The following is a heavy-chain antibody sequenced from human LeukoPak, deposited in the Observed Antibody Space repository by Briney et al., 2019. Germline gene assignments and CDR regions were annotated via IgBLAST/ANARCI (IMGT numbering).Heavy chain of an antibody. CDR2: IKPDGSEK. Sequence: GGPLRLSCAASGFTFSNYWMSWVRQAPGKGLQWVANIKPDGSEKYYVDSVKGRFIISRDNAKNSLYLQMNSLRAEDTAVYYCAREDMWAFDIWGQGTMVTVSS. CDR3: AREDMWAFDI. V-gene: IGHV3-7*01. D-gene: IGHD2-15*01. CDR1: GFTFSNYW. J-gene: IGHJ3*02.